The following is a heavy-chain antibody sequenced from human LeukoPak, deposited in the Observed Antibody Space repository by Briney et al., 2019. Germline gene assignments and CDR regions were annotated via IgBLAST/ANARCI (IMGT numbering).Heavy chain of an antibody. Sequence: SETLSLTCTVSGGSISSYYWSWIRQPAGKGLEWIGRIYTSGSTNYNPPLKSRVTMSVDTSKNQFSLKLSSVTAADTAVYYCARNYRFYGSGGYYFDYWGQGTLVTVSS. J-gene: IGHJ4*02. V-gene: IGHV4-4*07. D-gene: IGHD3-10*01. CDR3: ARNYRFYGSGGYYFDY. CDR2: IYTSGST. CDR1: GGSISSYY.